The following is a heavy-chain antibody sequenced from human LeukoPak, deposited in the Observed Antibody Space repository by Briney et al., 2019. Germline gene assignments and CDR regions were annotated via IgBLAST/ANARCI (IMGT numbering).Heavy chain of an antibody. J-gene: IGHJ3*02. CDR2: IYYSGST. D-gene: IGHD2-8*02. CDR1: GGSNSSGGYY. Sequence: SQTLSLTCTVSGGSNSSGGYYWSWIRQHPGKGLEWIGYIYYSGSTYYNPSLKSRVTISVDTSKNQFSLKLSSVTAADTAVYYCARAPQVLQLGAFDIWGQGTMVTVSS. CDR3: ARAPQVLQLGAFDI. V-gene: IGHV4-31*03.